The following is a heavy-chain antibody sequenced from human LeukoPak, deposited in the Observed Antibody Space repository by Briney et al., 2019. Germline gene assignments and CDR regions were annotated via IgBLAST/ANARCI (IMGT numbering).Heavy chain of an antibody. J-gene: IGHJ4*02. D-gene: IGHD3-22*01. V-gene: IGHV3-64*01. CDR2: ISSNGGST. CDR1: GFTFSSYA. CDR3: AGGGPYYYDSSGSYY. Sequence: PGGSLRLSCAASGFTFSSYAMHWVRQAPGKGLEYVSAISSNGGSTYYANSVKGRFTISRDNFKNTLYLQMGSLRAEDMAVYYCAGGGPYYYDSSGSYYWGQGTLVTVSS.